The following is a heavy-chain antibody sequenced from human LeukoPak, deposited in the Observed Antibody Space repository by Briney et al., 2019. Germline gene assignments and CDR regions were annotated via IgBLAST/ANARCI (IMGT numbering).Heavy chain of an antibody. J-gene: IGHJ3*02. D-gene: IGHD2-8*02. V-gene: IGHV3-7*01. CDR2: INQDGSGE. CDR1: GFTFTNYW. Sequence: GGSLRLSCAASGFTFTNYWMTWVRQAPEKGLEWVANINQDGSGESYVDSVKGRFTISRDNAKNSVSLQMHGLRVEDTAVYYCARHWWHGLDIWGHGTLVTVSS. CDR3: ARHWWHGLDI.